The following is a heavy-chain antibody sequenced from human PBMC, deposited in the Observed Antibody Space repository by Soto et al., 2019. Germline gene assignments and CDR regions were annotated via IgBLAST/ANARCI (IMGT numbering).Heavy chain of an antibody. V-gene: IGHV3-21*06. CDR3: ARAGSSWVLDY. CDR1: GFTFSRYG. CDR2: ISSTTSYV. J-gene: IGHJ4*02. Sequence: GGSLILSCAASGFTFSRYGMNWLRQAPGKGLEWVASISSTTSYVYYADSVKGRFSTSRDNAKNILYLEMYALRTEETAVYYCARAGSSWVLDYWGQGTLVTVSS. D-gene: IGHD6-13*01.